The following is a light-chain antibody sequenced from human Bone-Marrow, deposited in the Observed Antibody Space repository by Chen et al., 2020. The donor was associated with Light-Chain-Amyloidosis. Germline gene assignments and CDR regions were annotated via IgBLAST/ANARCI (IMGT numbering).Light chain of an antibody. CDR1: DLPTKY. CDR2: RDT. V-gene: IGLV3-25*03. Sequence: GQPARMTCSGDDLPTKYAYWYQQKPGQAPVLVIHRDTERPSGISERFSGSSSGTTATLTISGVQAEDEADYHCQSADSSGTYEVIFGGGTKLTVL. J-gene: IGLJ2*01. CDR3: QSADSSGTYEVI.